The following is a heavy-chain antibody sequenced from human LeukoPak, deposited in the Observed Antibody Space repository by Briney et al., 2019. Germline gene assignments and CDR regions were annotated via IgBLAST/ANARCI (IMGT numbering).Heavy chain of an antibody. V-gene: IGHV4-59*12. CDR1: GGSISGYY. CDR2: IYFSGST. Sequence: SETLSLTCTVSGGSISGYYWSWIRQAPGKGLEWIGCIYFSGSTNYNPSLKSRVTMSVDTSKNQFSLKLSSVTAADTAVYYCARGPTTVTRAFDYWGQGTLVTVSS. D-gene: IGHD4-17*01. J-gene: IGHJ4*02. CDR3: ARGPTTVTRAFDY.